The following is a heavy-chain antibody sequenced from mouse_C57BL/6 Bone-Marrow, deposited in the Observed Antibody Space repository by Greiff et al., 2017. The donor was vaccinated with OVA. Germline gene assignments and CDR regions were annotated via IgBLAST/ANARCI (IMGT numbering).Heavy chain of an antibody. J-gene: IGHJ2*01. CDR2: ISYDGSN. Sequence: EVKLLESGPGLVKPSQSLSLTCSVTGYSITSGYYWNWIRQFPGNKLEWMGYISYDGSNNYNPSLKNRISITRDTSKNQFFLKLNSVTTEDTATYYCARGDYYYGSSPFFDYWGQGTTLTVSS. CDR3: ARGDYYYGSSPFFDY. D-gene: IGHD1-1*01. CDR1: GYSITSGYY. V-gene: IGHV3-6*01.